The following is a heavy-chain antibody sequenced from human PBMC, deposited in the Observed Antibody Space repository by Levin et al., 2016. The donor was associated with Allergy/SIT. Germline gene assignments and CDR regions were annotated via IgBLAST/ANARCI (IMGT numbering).Heavy chain of an antibody. V-gene: IGHV4-61*01. CDR3: AVGPTGAYTF. D-gene: IGHD2-2*02. J-gene: IGHJ4*02. CDR1: GGSVSSGSYY. CDR2: IYYSGST. Sequence: SETLSLTCTVSGGSVSSGSYYWSWIRQPPGKGLEWIGYIYYSGSTNYNPSLKSRVTISVDTSKNQFSLKLSSVTAADTAVYYCAVGPTGAYTFGGQGTLVTVSS.